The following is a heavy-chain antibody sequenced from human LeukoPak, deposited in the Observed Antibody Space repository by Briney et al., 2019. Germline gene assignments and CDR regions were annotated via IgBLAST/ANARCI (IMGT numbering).Heavy chain of an antibody. CDR3: ARQVVAVAGTGYFDY. J-gene: IGHJ4*02. CDR2: IYYSGST. Sequence: TSETLSLTCTVSGGSIRSSSYYWGWIRQPPGKGLEWIGSIYYSGSTYYNASRKSRGTISVDTSKNQFSLKLNSVTAADTAVYFCARQVVAVAGTGYFDYWGQGTLVTVSS. D-gene: IGHD6-19*01. V-gene: IGHV4-39*01. CDR1: GGSIRSSSYY.